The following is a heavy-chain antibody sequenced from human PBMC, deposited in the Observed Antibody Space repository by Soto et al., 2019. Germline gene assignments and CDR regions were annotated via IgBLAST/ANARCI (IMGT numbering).Heavy chain of an antibody. CDR2: FNPSGGST. V-gene: IGHV1-46*02. CDR1: GYTFNSYY. D-gene: IGHD5-18*01. J-gene: IGHJ2*01. CDR3: ARGGYDWYFDL. Sequence: QVQLVQSGAEVKKPGASVKVSCKASGYTFNSYYIHWVRQAPGQGLEWMGIFNPSGGSTNYPQKLQGRVTLTWDTSTSTVYMELSSLRSEDTAIYYCARGGYDWYFDLWGRGTLVTVSS.